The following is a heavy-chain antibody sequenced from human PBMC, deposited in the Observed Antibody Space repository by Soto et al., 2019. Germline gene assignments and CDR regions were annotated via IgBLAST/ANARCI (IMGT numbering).Heavy chain of an antibody. CDR2: IIPILGIA. Sequence: QVQLVQSGAEVKKPGSSVKVSCKASGGTFSSYTISWVRQAPGQGLEWMGRIIPILGIANYAQKFQGRVTITADKSTSTADMELSSLRSEDTAVYYCARERDCSSTSCSGMDVWGQGTTVTVSS. J-gene: IGHJ6*02. CDR1: GGTFSSYT. D-gene: IGHD2-2*01. V-gene: IGHV1-69*08. CDR3: ARERDCSSTSCSGMDV.